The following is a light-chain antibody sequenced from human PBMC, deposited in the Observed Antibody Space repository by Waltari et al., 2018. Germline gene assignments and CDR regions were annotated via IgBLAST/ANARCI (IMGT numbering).Light chain of an antibody. CDR1: SLRNYY. CDR2: GKN. Sequence: SSELTQDPDVSVALGQTDRTTCQGDSLRNYYVGWYQQKPGQTPILVFYGKNNRPSGIPARFSGSSSGDTASLTITGAQAEDEADYYCNSRDINGNHLGVYVFGTGTKVTVL. V-gene: IGLV3-19*01. J-gene: IGLJ1*01. CDR3: NSRDINGNHLGVYV.